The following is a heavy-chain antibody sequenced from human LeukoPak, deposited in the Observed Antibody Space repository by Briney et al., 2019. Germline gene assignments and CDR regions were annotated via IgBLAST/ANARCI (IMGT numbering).Heavy chain of an antibody. V-gene: IGHV3-48*03. Sequence: GGSLRLSCAASGFTFSSYEMNWVRQAPGKGLEWVSYISSSGGSIYYADSVKGRFTISRDNAKDSLYLQMNSLRAEDTAVYYCARGALGHSHGYYCFDYWGQGTLVTVSS. D-gene: IGHD5-18*01. CDR2: ISSSGGSI. J-gene: IGHJ4*02. CDR1: GFTFSSYE. CDR3: ARGALGHSHGYYCFDY.